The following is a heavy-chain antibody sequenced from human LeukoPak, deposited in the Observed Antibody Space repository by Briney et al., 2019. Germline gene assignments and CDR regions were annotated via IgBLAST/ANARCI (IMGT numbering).Heavy chain of an antibody. CDR3: ARVRPDGGDGFDY. CDR2: TYYRSKWYN. CDR1: GDSVSSNSAA. Sequence: SQTLSLTCAISGDSVSSNSAAWNWTRQSPSRGLEWLGRTYYRSKWYNDYAVSVKSRITINPDTSKNRFSLQLNSVTPEDTAVYYCARVRPDGGDGFDYWGQGTLVTVSS. V-gene: IGHV6-1*01. J-gene: IGHJ4*02. D-gene: IGHD2-21*02.